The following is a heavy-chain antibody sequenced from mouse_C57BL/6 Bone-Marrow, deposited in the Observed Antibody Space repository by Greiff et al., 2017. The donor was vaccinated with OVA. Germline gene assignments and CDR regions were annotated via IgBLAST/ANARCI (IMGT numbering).Heavy chain of an antibody. Sequence: VQLQQSGPELVKPGASVKISCKASGYAFSSSWMNWVKQRPGKGLEWIGRIYPGDGDTNYNGKFKGKATLTADKSSSTASMQLSSLTSEDSAVYFCARYWAMDYWGQGTSVTVSS. J-gene: IGHJ4*01. CDR3: ARYWAMDY. CDR1: GYAFSSSW. V-gene: IGHV1-82*01. CDR2: IYPGDGDT.